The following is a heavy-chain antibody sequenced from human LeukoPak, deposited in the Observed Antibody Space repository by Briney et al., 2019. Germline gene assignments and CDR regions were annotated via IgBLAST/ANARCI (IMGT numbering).Heavy chain of an antibody. Sequence: ASVKLSCKTSGYTFTGYYIHWVRQAPGQGLEWMGWINPNSGDTNYAQKFQANVTMTRDTSISTTYMDLSRLRSGDTAVYCCARAYGSGRHTDQYYFDYWGQGTLVTVSS. CDR1: GYTFTGYY. J-gene: IGHJ4*02. CDR3: ARAYGSGRHTDQYYFDY. CDR2: INPNSGDT. D-gene: IGHD3-10*01. V-gene: IGHV1-2*02.